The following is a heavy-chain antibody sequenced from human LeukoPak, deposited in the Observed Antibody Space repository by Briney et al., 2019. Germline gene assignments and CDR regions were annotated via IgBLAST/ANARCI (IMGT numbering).Heavy chain of an antibody. Sequence: SETLSLTCAVYGGSFSGYYWSWIRQPPGKGLEWIGEINHSGSTNYNPSLKSRVTISVDTSKNQFSLKLSSVTAADTAVYYCARASPELRYFDWSYYYYYMDVWGKGTTVTVSS. CDR3: ARASPELRYFDWSYYYYYMDV. CDR2: INHSGST. J-gene: IGHJ6*03. V-gene: IGHV4-34*01. CDR1: GGSFSGYY. D-gene: IGHD3-9*01.